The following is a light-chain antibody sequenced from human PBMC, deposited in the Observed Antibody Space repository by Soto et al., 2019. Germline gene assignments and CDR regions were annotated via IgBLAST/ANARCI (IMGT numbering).Light chain of an antibody. Sequence: VLTQPPSVSGAPGQRVTISCTGSSSNIGAGYDVHWYQQLPGTAPKLLVYGNSNRPSGVPDRFSGSKSGTSASLAITGLQAEDEADYYCQSYDSSLSGSLFGGGTKLTVL. V-gene: IGLV1-40*01. J-gene: IGLJ2*01. CDR3: QSYDSSLSGSL. CDR1: SSNIGAGYD. CDR2: GNS.